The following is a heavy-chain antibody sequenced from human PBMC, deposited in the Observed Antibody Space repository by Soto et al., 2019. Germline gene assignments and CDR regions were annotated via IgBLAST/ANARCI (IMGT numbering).Heavy chain of an antibody. CDR3: THTPFFGDKRDY. V-gene: IGHV2-5*02. Sequence: QITLKESGPTLVNPTQTLTLTCTFSGFSLNTGGVGVGWIRQPPGKALEWLAVIYWDDDKRYSPSLKSRLTISKDTSKNQVVLTMTNMDPVDTATYYCTHTPFFGDKRDYWGQGALVTVSS. J-gene: IGHJ4*02. CDR1: GFSLNTGGVG. D-gene: IGHD2-21*01. CDR2: IYWDDDK.